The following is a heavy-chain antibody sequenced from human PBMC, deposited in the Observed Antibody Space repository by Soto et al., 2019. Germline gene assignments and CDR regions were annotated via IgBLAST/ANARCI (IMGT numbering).Heavy chain of an antibody. CDR3: ATFRSYSDS. J-gene: IGHJ5*01. D-gene: IGHD1-26*01. Sequence: KAGGSLRLSCAASGFSFSDDWMTWVRQAPGKRLEWVGRIKSQGEGGTTEYGAPVKGRFTISRDDSENTLHLQMNSLKTEDTAVYYCATFRSYSDSWGHGTLVTVSS. CDR2: IKSQGEGGTT. V-gene: IGHV3-15*01. CDR1: GFSFSDDW.